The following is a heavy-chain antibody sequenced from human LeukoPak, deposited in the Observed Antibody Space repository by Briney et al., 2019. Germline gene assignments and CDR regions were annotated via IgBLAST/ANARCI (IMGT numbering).Heavy chain of an antibody. CDR2: INHSGST. J-gene: IGHJ4*02. V-gene: IGHV4-34*01. Sequence: PGGSLRLSCAASGFTFSNAWMSWIRQPPGKGLEWIGEINHSGSTNYNPSLKSRVTISVDTSKNQFSLKLSSVTAADTAVYYCARDAPRGYSYGGFDYWGQGTLVTVSS. CDR1: GFTFSNAW. CDR3: ARDAPRGYSYGGFDY. D-gene: IGHD5-18*01.